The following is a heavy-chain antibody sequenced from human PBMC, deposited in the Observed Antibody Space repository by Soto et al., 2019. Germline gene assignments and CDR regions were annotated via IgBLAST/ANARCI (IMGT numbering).Heavy chain of an antibody. V-gene: IGHV1-18*04. J-gene: IGHJ6*02. D-gene: IGHD3-9*01. CDR2: ISAYNGNT. Sequence: ASVKVSCKASGYTFTSYGISWVRQAPGQGLEWMGWISAYNGNTNYAQKLQGRVTMTTDTSTSTAYMELRSLRSDDTAVYYCAREVSDYDILTGYSTSHYYYYGMDVWGQGTTVTVS. CDR3: AREVSDYDILTGYSTSHYYYYGMDV. CDR1: GYTFTSYG.